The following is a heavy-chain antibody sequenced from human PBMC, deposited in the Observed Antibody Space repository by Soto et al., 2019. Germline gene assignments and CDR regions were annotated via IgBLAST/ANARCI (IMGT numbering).Heavy chain of an antibody. V-gene: IGHV1-46*01. Sequence: ASVEVTCKASGYTFTSYYMHWVRQAPGQGLEWMGIINPSGGSTSYAQKFQGRVTMTRDTSTSTVYMELSSLRSEDTAVYYCASTYYDFWSGYYTRKYYGMDVWGQGTTVTVSS. CDR1: GYTFTSYY. CDR3: ASTYYDFWSGYYTRKYYGMDV. CDR2: INPSGGST. J-gene: IGHJ6*02. D-gene: IGHD3-3*01.